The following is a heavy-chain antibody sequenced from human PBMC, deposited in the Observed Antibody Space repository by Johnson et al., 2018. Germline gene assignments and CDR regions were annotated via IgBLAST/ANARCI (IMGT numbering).Heavy chain of an antibody. CDR1: GGTFSSYA. V-gene: IGHV1-69*01. Sequence: QVQLVEAGAEVKKPGSSVKVSCKASGGTFSSYAISWVRQAPGHGLEWMGGIIPIFGTANYAQKFQGRVTITADEATSTAYMALSSLRSEDTAVYYCAGGDLGYCSSTSCFRYYGMDVWGQGTTVTVSS. CDR2: IIPIFGTA. D-gene: IGHD2-2*01. J-gene: IGHJ6*02. CDR3: AGGDLGYCSSTSCFRYYGMDV.